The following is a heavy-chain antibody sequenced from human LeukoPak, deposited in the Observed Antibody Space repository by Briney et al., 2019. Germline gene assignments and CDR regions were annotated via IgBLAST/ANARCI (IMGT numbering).Heavy chain of an antibody. CDR3: ARHRRRWLQLAAFDY. Sequence: SETLSLTCTVSNGSISDYYWSWLRQPPGKGLEWIGYIFYSGSTNYSPSLRSLVTLSVDTSKNHFSLRLTPLTTADTAVYYCARHRRRWLQLAAFDYWGQGTLVTVSS. J-gene: IGHJ4*02. CDR1: NGSISDYY. V-gene: IGHV4-59*01. D-gene: IGHD5-24*01. CDR2: IFYSGST.